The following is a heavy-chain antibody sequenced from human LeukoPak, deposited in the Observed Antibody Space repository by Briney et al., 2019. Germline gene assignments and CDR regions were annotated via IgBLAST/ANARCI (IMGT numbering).Heavy chain of an antibody. CDR1: GGTFSSYA. Sequence: SVKVSCKASGGTFSSYAISWVRQAPGQGLEWLGGIIPIFGTANYAQKFQGRVTITADESTSTAYMELSSLRSEDTAVYYCARDIKNGQLVLRYYYYGMDVWGQGTTVTVSS. V-gene: IGHV1-69*13. J-gene: IGHJ6*02. D-gene: IGHD6-13*01. CDR3: ARDIKNGQLVLRYYYYGMDV. CDR2: IIPIFGTA.